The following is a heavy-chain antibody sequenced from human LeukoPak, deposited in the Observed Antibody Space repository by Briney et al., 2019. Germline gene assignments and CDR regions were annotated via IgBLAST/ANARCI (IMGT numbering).Heavy chain of an antibody. V-gene: IGHV1-18*01. CDR1: GSTFTSYG. D-gene: IGHD6-19*01. Sequence: ASVKVSCKASGSTFTSYGIRWVRQAPGHGLEWMGWISANNGNTNYAQKLKGRFTMTTDTSTSTAYMEMRSLRSDDTAVYYCARDRYSSGWNEPNWIDAWGQGTMVTVSS. CDR3: ARDRYSSGWNEPNWIDA. CDR2: ISANNGNT. J-gene: IGHJ5*01.